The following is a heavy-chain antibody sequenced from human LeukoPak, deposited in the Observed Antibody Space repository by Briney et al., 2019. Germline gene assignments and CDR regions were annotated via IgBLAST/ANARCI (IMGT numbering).Heavy chain of an antibody. D-gene: IGHD4-23*01. CDR1: GFTFSSYS. CDR2: ISSRSSYM. Sequence: GGSLRLSCAASGFTFSSYSINWVRQAPGKGLEWVSPISSRSSYMYYADSVKGRFTISRDNAKNSLYLQMNSLRAEDTAVYYCARDKDYGDDSGYFDYWGQGTLVTVSS. J-gene: IGHJ4*02. V-gene: IGHV3-21*01. CDR3: ARDKDYGDDSGYFDY.